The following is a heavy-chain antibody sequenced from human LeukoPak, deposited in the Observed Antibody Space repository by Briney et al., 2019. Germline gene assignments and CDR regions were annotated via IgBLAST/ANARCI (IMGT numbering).Heavy chain of an antibody. J-gene: IGHJ6*02. Sequence: GGSLRLSCAASGFTVSSHDMHWVRQTTGRGLEWVSVIGTNADTHYPGSVKGRFTISRENAKNSLYLQMASLRAGDTAVYYCARGSGWGMDVWGQGTTVTVSS. V-gene: IGHV3-13*04. CDR1: GFTVSSHD. D-gene: IGHD3-10*01. CDR2: IGTNADT. CDR3: ARGSGWGMDV.